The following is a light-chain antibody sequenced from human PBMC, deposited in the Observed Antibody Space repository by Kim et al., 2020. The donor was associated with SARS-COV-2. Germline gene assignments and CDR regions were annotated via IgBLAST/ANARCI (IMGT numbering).Light chain of an antibody. Sequence: ATGKTARITCGGDNIGNKNVHWYQQKPGQAPVLVIYYDRDRPSGIPERFSGSNSGNTATLTISRVEAGDEADYYCQVWDSSNDHYVFGTGTKVTVL. V-gene: IGLV3-21*04. CDR3: QVWDSSNDHYV. CDR2: YDR. J-gene: IGLJ1*01. CDR1: NIGNKN.